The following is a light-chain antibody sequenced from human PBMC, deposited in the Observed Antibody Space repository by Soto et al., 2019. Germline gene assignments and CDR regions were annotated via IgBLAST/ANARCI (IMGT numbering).Light chain of an antibody. V-gene: IGKV1-39*01. Sequence: DIQVTQSPSSLSASVGDRVTITCRASQNIDMGLNWYQQKPGKAPKLLIFAASRLQRGVPARFSGSGSGTDFTLTISSLQPDDFGTYYCQQSYSRVFTFGPGTKVDF. CDR1: QNIDMG. CDR2: AAS. CDR3: QQSYSRVFT. J-gene: IGKJ3*01.